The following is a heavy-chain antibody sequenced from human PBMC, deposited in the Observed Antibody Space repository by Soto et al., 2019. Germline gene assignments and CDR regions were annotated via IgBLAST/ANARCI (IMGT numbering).Heavy chain of an antibody. CDR3: ATRAADYNFWSGYYSYYYFMDV. Sequence: SEALSLTCTVSGGSISRYYWSWIRQPPGKGLEWIGYIYYSGSTNYNPSLKSRVTISVDTSKNQFSLKLSSVTAADTAVYYCATRAADYNFWSGYYSYYYFMDVWGKGTTVTVS. CDR1: GGSISRYY. D-gene: IGHD3-3*01. CDR2: IYYSGST. J-gene: IGHJ6*03. V-gene: IGHV4-59*08.